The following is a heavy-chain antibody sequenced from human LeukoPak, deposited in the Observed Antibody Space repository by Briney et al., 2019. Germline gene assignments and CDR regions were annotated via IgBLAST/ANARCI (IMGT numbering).Heavy chain of an antibody. D-gene: IGHD3-22*01. CDR1: GYSISNGYY. V-gene: IGHV4-38-2*02. CDR3: ARVETGYDSSGYYLDY. CDR2: IYHSGST. Sequence: SETLSLTCTVSGYSISNGYYWGWIRQPPGKGLEWIGSIYHSGSTYYNPSLKSRVTISVDTSKNQFSLRLSSVTAADTAVYYCARVETGYDSSGYYLDYWGQGTLVTVSS. J-gene: IGHJ4*02.